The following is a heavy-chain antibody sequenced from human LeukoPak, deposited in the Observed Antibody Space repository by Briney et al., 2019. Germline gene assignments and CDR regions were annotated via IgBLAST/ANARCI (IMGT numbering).Heavy chain of an antibody. J-gene: IGHJ3*02. CDR1: GFTFSRYG. V-gene: IGHV3-33*03. CDR2: IWYDGSNK. CDR3: ANGDTTGYSGDAFNI. Sequence: PGGSLRLSCVATGFTFSRYGMHWVRQAPGKGLEWVALIWYDGSNKYYADSVKGRFTISRDTSKNTLYMQMYSLRAEDTAVYYCANGDTTGYSGDAFNIWGQGTMVTVSS. D-gene: IGHD3-22*01.